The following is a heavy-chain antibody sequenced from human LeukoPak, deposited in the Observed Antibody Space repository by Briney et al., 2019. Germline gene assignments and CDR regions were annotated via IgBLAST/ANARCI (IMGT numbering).Heavy chain of an antibody. V-gene: IGHV3-74*03. CDR2: INGDASNT. CDR1: GLTFNSYW. D-gene: IGHD2-2*01. J-gene: IGHJ5*02. CDR3: ARAMPHDNWFDP. Sequence: GGSLRLSCAASGLTFNSYWMHWVRQVAGKGLVWVARINGDASNTTYADSVKGRFTISRDNAKNTLYLQMNSLRVDDTAVYYCARAMPHDNWFDPWGQGSLVTVSS.